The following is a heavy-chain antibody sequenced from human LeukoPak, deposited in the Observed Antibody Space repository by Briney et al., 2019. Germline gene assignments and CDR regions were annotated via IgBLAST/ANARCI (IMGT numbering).Heavy chain of an antibody. CDR1: GGSISSSSYY. CDR3: ARHIAYYYDSSGQARYFDY. D-gene: IGHD3-22*01. V-gene: IGHV4-39*01. J-gene: IGHJ4*02. Sequence: SETLSLTCTVSGGSISSSSYYWGWIRQPPGKGLEWIGSIYYSGSTYYNPSLKSRVTISADTSKNQFSLKLSSVTAADTAVYYCARHIAYYYDSSGQARYFDYWGQGTLVTVSS. CDR2: IYYSGST.